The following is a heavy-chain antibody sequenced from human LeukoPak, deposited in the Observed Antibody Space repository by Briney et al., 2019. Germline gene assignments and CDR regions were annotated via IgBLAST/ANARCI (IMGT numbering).Heavy chain of an antibody. CDR1: GFNFSGYA. J-gene: IGHJ6*03. CDR2: TSYDGANK. CDR3: ARAPRGGYYYYMDV. Sequence: GRSLRLSCAASGFNFSGYAMHWVRQAPGKGLEWVAATSYDGANKYYTDSVKGRFTISRDNSKNTLYVQMNSLRAEDTAVYYCARAPRGGYYYYMDVWGKGTTVTVSS. D-gene: IGHD3-10*01. V-gene: IGHV3-30-3*01.